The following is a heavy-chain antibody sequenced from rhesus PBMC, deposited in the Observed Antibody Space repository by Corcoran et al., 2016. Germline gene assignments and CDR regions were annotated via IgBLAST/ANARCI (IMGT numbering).Heavy chain of an antibody. CDR2: IYWDDDK. CDR3: ARGGFPYWGDYWICDF. Sequence: QVTLKESGPALVKPTQTLTLTCTFSGFSLTTSGMGVGWIRQPPGKALEWLALIYWDDDKRYSTSRKSRLTISKDTSKNQVVLTMTNMDPVDTATYYCARGGFPYWGDYWICDFWGQGVLVTVSS. J-gene: IGHJ4*01. D-gene: IGHD3-34*01. V-gene: IGHV2-174*01. CDR1: GFSLTTSGMG.